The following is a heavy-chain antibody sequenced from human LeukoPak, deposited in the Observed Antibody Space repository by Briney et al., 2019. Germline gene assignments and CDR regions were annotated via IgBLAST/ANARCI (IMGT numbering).Heavy chain of an antibody. J-gene: IGHJ4*02. Sequence: SETLSLTCTVSGDSISRSSYYWSRIRQHPGKGLEWIGYIYYSGSTYYNPSLKSRVTISVDTYKNQFSLKLSSMTAADTAVYYCAGGRSLTLDYWGQGTLVTVSS. CDR2: IYYSGST. D-gene: IGHD2-15*01. V-gene: IGHV4-31*03. CDR3: AGGRSLTLDY. CDR1: GDSISRSSYY.